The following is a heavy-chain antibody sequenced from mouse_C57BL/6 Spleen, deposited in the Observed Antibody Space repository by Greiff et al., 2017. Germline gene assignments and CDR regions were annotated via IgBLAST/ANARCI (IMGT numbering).Heavy chain of an antibody. V-gene: IGHV14-4*01. CDR2: IDPENGDT. J-gene: IGHJ2*01. CDR3: TNYYGSPFDY. D-gene: IGHD1-1*01. CDR1: GFNIKDDY. Sequence: EVKLVESGAELVRPGASVKLSCTASGFNIKDDYMHWVKQRPEQGLEWIGWIDPENGDTEYASKFQGKATITADTSSNTAYLQLSSLTSEDTAVYYCTNYYGSPFDYWGQGTTLTVSS.